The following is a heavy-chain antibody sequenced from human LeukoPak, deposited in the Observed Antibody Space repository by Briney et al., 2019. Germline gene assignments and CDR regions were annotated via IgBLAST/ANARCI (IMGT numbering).Heavy chain of an antibody. CDR1: GYTFTSYY. V-gene: IGHV1-46*01. CDR3: ARDRGLRATAGTRIDF. CDR2: INPSGGST. D-gene: IGHD6-13*01. J-gene: IGHJ4*02. Sequence: ASVKVSCKASGYTFTSYYMHWVRQAPGQGPEWMGIINPSGGSTSYAQKFQGRVTMTRDTSTSTVYMELRSLRSDDTALYYCARDRGLRATAGTRIDFWGQGTLVTVSS.